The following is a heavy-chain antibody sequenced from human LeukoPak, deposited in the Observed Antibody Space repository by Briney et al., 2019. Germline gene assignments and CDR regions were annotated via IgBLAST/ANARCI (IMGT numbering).Heavy chain of an antibody. CDR1: GYTFTNYY. CDR2: INPSGGST. CDR3: AREIGMGAFDYYYYGMDV. Sequence: ASVKVSCKASGYTFTNYYMHWVRQAPGQGLEWMGIINPSGGSTSYAQKFQGRVTMTRDTSTSTVYMELSSLRSEDTAVYYCAREIGMGAFDYYYYGMDVWGQGTTVAVSS. V-gene: IGHV1-46*01. J-gene: IGHJ6*02. D-gene: IGHD3-16*01.